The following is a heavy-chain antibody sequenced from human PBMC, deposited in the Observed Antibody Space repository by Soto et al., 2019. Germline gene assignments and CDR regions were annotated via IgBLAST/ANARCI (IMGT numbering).Heavy chain of an antibody. D-gene: IGHD3-10*01. Sequence: SETLSLTCTVSGGSISSGGYYWSWIRQHPGKGLEWIGYIYYSGSTYYNPSLKSRVTISVDTSKNQFSLKLSSVTAADTAVYYCARDRGSTTTYYYFYMDVWGKGTTLTV. CDR3: ARDRGSTTTYYYFYMDV. V-gene: IGHV4-31*03. J-gene: IGHJ6*03. CDR2: IYYSGST. CDR1: GGSISSGGYY.